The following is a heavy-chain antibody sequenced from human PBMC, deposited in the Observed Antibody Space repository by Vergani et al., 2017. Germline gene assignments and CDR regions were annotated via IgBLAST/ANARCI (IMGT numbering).Heavy chain of an antibody. J-gene: IGHJ4*02. Sequence: EVQLVESGGVVVQPGGSLRLSCAASGFTFDDYAMHWVRQAPGKGLEWVSLISWDGGSTYYADSVKGRFTISRDNSKNSLYLQMNSLRAEDTAVYYCARGERVLLWFGEPPNYWGQGTLVTVSS. V-gene: IGHV3-43D*04. CDR3: ARGERVLLWFGEPPNY. CDR2: ISWDGGST. CDR1: GFTFDDYA. D-gene: IGHD3-10*01.